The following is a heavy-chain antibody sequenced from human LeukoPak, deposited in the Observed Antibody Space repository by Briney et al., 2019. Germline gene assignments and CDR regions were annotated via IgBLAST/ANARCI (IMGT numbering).Heavy chain of an antibody. CDR1: GGTFSSYA. V-gene: IGHV1-69*05. J-gene: IGHJ6*03. CDR2: IIPIFGTV. CDR3: ASRMATMRNYYYYMDV. D-gene: IGHD5-24*01. Sequence: GASVKVSCKASGGTFSSYAISWVRQAPGQGLEWMGGIIPIFGTVNYAQKFQGRVTITTDESTSTAYMELSSLRSEDTAVYYCASRMATMRNYYYYMDVWGKGTTVTVSS.